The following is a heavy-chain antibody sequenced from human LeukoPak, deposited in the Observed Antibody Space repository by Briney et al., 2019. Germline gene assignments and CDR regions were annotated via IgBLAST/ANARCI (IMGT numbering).Heavy chain of an antibody. J-gene: IGHJ4*02. Sequence: SETLSLTXTVSGGSISSYYWSWIRQPPGKGLEWIGYIYYSGSTNYNPSLKSRVTISVDTSKNQFSLKLSSVTAADTAVYYCARIGGIQLWPAVDYWGQGTLVTVSS. D-gene: IGHD5-18*01. CDR2: IYYSGST. V-gene: IGHV4-59*01. CDR1: GGSISSYY. CDR3: ARIGGIQLWPAVDY.